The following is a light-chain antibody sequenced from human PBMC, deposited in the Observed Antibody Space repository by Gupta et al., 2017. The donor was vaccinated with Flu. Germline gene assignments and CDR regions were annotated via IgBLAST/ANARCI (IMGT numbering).Light chain of an antibody. CDR1: SSDVGRYNY. J-gene: IGLJ3*02. V-gene: IGLV2-14*01. CDR3: SSFTSSLTWV. CDR2: EVS. Sequence: QSALTQPASVSGSPGPSITISCTGTSSDVGRYNYVSWFQQYPGKAPKLMIYEVSNWTSGVSNRFSGSKSGNTASLTISGLQAEDEADYCCSSFTSSLTWVFGGGTKLTVL.